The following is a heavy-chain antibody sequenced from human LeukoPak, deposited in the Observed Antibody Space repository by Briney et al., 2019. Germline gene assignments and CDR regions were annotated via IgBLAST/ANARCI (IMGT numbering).Heavy chain of an antibody. D-gene: IGHD5-12*01. J-gene: IGHJ4*02. CDR3: ARAALRTNGYSGYDLNYYFDY. Sequence: ASVKVSCKASGYTFNNYGISWVRQAPGQGLEWMGWISAYNGNTNYAQKLQGRVTMTTDTSTSTAYMELRSLRSDDTAVYYCARAALRTNGYSGYDLNYYFDYWGQGTLVTVSS. CDR2: ISAYNGNT. CDR1: GYTFNNYG. V-gene: IGHV1-18*04.